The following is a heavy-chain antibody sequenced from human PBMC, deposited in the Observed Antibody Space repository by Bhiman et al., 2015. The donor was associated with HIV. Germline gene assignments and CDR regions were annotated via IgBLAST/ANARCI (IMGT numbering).Heavy chain of an antibody. Sequence: QVQLVESGGGVVQPGRSLRLSCAASGFTFSRHAMHWVRQAPGKGLEWVAVILYHGSDKHYADSVKGRFTISRDNSKNTLYLQMISLRAEDTAVYYCASVASRPFAPYLDQYYFDYWGQGTLVTVSS. D-gene: IGHD2/OR15-2a*01. J-gene: IGHJ4*02. CDR3: ASVASRPFAPYLDQYYFDY. CDR1: GFTFSRHA. V-gene: IGHV3-30*04. CDR2: ILYHGSDK.